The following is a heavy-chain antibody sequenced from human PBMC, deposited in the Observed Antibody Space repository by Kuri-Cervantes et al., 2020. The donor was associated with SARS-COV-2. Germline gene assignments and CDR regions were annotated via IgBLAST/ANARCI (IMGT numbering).Heavy chain of an antibody. CDR3: ASFHTAMGPNYNYYGSGSQDFDY. CDR1: GYTFTSYG. D-gene: IGHD3-10*01. CDR2: IIPIFGTA. Sequence: SVKVSCKASGYTFTSYGISWVRQAPGQGLEWMGGIIPIFGTANYAQKFQGRVTITTDESTSTAYMELSSLRSEDTAVYYCASFHTAMGPNYNYYGSGSQDFDYWGQGTLVTVSS. J-gene: IGHJ4*02. V-gene: IGHV1-69*05.